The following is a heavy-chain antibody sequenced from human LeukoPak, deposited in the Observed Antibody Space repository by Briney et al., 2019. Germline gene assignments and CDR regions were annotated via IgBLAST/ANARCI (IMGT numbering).Heavy chain of an antibody. CDR2: INHSGST. D-gene: IGHD3-3*01. CDR1: GGSFSGYY. J-gene: IGHJ6*02. V-gene: IGHV4-34*01. CDR3: ARERGWRPLSRTYYYYGMDV. Sequence: SETLSLTCAVYGGSFSGYYWSWIRQPPGKGLEWIGEINHSGSTNCNPSLKSRVTISVDTSKNQFSLKLSSVTAADTAVYYCARERGWRPLSRTYYYYGMDVWGQGTTVTVSS.